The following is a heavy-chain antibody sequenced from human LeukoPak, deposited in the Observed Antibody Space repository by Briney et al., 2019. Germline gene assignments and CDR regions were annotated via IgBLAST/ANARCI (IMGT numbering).Heavy chain of an antibody. CDR3: AKDLYYYDSSGSFDY. V-gene: IGHV3-30*02. CDR1: GLTFSSYG. D-gene: IGHD3-22*01. J-gene: IGHJ4*02. Sequence: GGSLRLSCAASGLTFSSYGMHWVRQAPGKGLEWVAFIRYDGSNKYYADSVKGRFTISRDNSKNTLYLQMNSLRAEDTAVYYCAKDLYYYDSSGSFDYWGQGTLVTVSS. CDR2: IRYDGSNK.